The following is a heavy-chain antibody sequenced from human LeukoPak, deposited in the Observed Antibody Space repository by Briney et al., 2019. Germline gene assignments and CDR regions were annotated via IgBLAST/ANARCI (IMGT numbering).Heavy chain of an antibody. V-gene: IGHV3-53*01. CDR3: ARAGVVRQLDL. Sequence: GGSLRLSCTASGFTVTSNYMTWVRQGPGKGLEWVSLISTAGKTYYSDSVKGRFSISRDKSKTALYLEMNNLRDEDTAVYYCARAGVVRQLDLWGQGALVTVSS. CDR1: GFTVTSNY. J-gene: IGHJ5*02. D-gene: IGHD3-10*01. CDR2: ISTAGKT.